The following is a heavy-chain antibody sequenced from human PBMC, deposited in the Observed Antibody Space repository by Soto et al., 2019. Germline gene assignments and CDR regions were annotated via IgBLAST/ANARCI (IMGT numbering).Heavy chain of an antibody. Sequence: GGSLRISCAASGFTLSNFEMHWVRQAPGKGLEWVSYINTAGSTKYYAESVKGRFTISRDNARNSLFLQMNSLRAEDTAVYYCARAECSSPDCLTAYYSYGLDVWGQGSTVTVSS. CDR1: GFTLSNFE. J-gene: IGHJ6*02. CDR3: ARAECSSPDCLTAYYSYGLDV. D-gene: IGHD3-9*01. CDR2: INTAGSTK. V-gene: IGHV3-48*03.